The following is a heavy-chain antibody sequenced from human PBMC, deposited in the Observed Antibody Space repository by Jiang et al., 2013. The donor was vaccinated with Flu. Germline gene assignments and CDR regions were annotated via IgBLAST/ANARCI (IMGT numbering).Heavy chain of an antibody. D-gene: IGHD6-19*01. V-gene: IGHV5-51*03. J-gene: IGHJ4*02. CDR3: ARSDPVYSSGWWDYFDY. CDR1: GYSFTSYW. CDR2: IYPGDSDT. Sequence: PGESLKISCKGSGYSFTSYWIGWVRQMPGKGLEWMGIIYPGDSDTRYSPSFQGQVTISADKSISTAYLQWSSLKASDTAMYYCARSDPVYSSGWWDYFDYWGQGTLVTVSS.